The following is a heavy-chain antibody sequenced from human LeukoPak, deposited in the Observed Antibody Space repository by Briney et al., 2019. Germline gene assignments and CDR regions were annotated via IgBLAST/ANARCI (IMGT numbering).Heavy chain of an antibody. Sequence: GGSLRLSCAASGFTFSNYAMYWVRQAPGKGLEWVSAVSGSGDYTYYVDSVRGRFTISRDNSKNTLYLQMNNLRAEDTAVYYCAREPRGPYFDYLGQGTLVTVSS. CDR1: GFTFSNYA. CDR3: AREPRGPYFDY. V-gene: IGHV3-23*01. D-gene: IGHD3-10*01. CDR2: VSGSGDYT. J-gene: IGHJ4*02.